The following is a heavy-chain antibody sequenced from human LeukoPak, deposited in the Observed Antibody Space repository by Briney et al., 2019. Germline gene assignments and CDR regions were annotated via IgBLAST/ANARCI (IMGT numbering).Heavy chain of an antibody. J-gene: IGHJ4*02. V-gene: IGHV3-13*01. D-gene: IGHD4-17*01. CDR3: ARSPYGDPTAFDY. CDR1: GFSFSNYD. Sequence: TGGSLRLSCAASGFSFSNYDMHWVRQATGKSLEWVSSVGSVGDTYYPDSVKGRFTVSREDSKNSLYLQMNSLRAGDSAVYYCARSPYGDPTAFDYWGQGTLVTVSS. CDR2: VGSVGDT.